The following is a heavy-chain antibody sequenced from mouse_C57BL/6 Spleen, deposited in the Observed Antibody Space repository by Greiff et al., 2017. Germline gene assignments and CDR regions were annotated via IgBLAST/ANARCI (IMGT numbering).Heavy chain of an antibody. V-gene: IGHV1-55*01. D-gene: IGHD2-1*01. Sequence: QVQLQQSGAELVKPGASVKMSCKASGYTFTGYWITWVKQRPGQGLEWIGDIYPGSGSTNYNEKFKSKATLTVDTSSSTAYMQLSSLTSEDSAVYYCASSTMVTTGAMDYWGQGTSVTVSS. CDR2: IYPGSGST. J-gene: IGHJ4*01. CDR1: GYTFTGYW. CDR3: ASSTMVTTGAMDY.